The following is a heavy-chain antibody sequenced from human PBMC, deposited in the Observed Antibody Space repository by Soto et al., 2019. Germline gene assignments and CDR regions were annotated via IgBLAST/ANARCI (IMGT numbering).Heavy chain of an antibody. CDR2: ISAYNGNT. J-gene: IGHJ5*02. CDR3: AIYYYDSSGPGP. V-gene: IGHV1-18*01. Sequence: ASVKVSCKTSGFTFNRYGIGWVRQAPGQGLEWMGWISAYNGNTNYAQKLQGRVTMTTDTSTSTAYMELRSLRSDDTAVYYCAIYYYDSSGPGPWGQGTLVTVSS. CDR1: GFTFNRYG. D-gene: IGHD3-22*01.